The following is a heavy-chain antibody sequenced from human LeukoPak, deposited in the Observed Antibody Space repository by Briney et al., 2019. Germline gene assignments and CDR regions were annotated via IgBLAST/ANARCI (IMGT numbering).Heavy chain of an antibody. V-gene: IGHV4-4*02. CDR1: GGSISSSNW. CDR2: IYTSGTT. J-gene: IGHJ4*02. CDR3: ARGLWFGDENPPYFDY. D-gene: IGHD3-10*01. Sequence: PSGTLSLTCAVSGGSISSSNWWSWVRQPPGKGLEWIGRIYTSGTTNYNPSLKSRVTISIDTSKNQFSLKLSSVTAADTAVYYCARGLWFGDENPPYFDYWGQGTLVTVSS.